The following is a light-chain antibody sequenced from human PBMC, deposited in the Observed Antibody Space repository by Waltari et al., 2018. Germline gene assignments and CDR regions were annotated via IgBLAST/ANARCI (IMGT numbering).Light chain of an antibody. CDR2: EVT. Sequence: QSSLTQPPSPSGSPGQSLTLPCTGTSSDIGGFNYVSWYQQNPGKVPKLMIYEVTKRPSGVPDRFSGSKSGNTASLTVSGLQTEDEADYYCSSYAGGSWVFGGGTKLTVL. V-gene: IGLV2-8*01. CDR3: SSYAGGSWV. CDR1: SSDIGGFNY. J-gene: IGLJ3*02.